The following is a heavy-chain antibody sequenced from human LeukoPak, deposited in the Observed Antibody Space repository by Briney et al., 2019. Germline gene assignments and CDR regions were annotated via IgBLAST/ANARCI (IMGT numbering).Heavy chain of an antibody. CDR3: ARTIAQYSNSWLYFYYGLDV. J-gene: IGHJ6*02. V-gene: IGHV3-23*01. D-gene: IGHD1-7*01. CDR1: GFTFGSYA. Sequence: GGSLRLSCTASGFTFGSYAMSWVRQAPGKGLEWVSSISGGSEDTYYADSVKGRFTISRDNSKGTLNLQLNSLRAEDTAVYYCARTIAQYSNSWLYFYYGLDVWGQGTTVTVSS. CDR2: ISGGSEDT.